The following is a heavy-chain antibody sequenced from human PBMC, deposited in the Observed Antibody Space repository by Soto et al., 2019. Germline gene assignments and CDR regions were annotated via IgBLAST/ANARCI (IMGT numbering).Heavy chain of an antibody. Sequence: GASVKVSCKVSGDTFSTYSISWVRQAPGQGLEWLGGIIPILGTPSYAQRFQDRDTITADKSTSTAYMEVSSLRSEDTAVYHCAILGYDETQALDYWGQGTLVTVSS. D-gene: IGHD5-12*01. CDR3: AILGYDETQALDY. V-gene: IGHV1-69*08. CDR1: GDTFSTYS. J-gene: IGHJ4*02. CDR2: IIPILGTP.